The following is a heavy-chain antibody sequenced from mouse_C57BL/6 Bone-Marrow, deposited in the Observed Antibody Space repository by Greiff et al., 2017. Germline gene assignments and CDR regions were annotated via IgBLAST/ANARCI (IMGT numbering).Heavy chain of an antibody. CDR2: IDPETGGT. CDR1: GYTFTDYE. J-gene: IGHJ2*01. CDR3: TRQGLYGSSQYYFDY. V-gene: IGHV1-15*01. D-gene: IGHD1-1*01. Sequence: VQLVESGAELVRPGASVTLSCKASGYTFTDYEMHWVKQTPVHGLEWIGAIDPETGGTAYNQKFKGKAILTADKSSSTAYMELRSLTSEDSAVYYCTRQGLYGSSQYYFDYWGQGTTLTVSS.